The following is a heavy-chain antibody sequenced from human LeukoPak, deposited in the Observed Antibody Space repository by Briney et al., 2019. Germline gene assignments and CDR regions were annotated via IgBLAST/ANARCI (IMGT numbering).Heavy chain of an antibody. Sequence: ASVKVSCKASGYTFSDYYVHWVRQAPGQGLEWMGWINPNSGGTNFAQRFQGRVTLTRGTSISTAYVELSSLRSDVTAVYYCARGEYRYGHDYWGQGTLVTVSS. CDR2: INPNSGGT. V-gene: IGHV1-2*02. CDR3: ARGEYRYGHDY. J-gene: IGHJ4*02. D-gene: IGHD5-18*01. CDR1: GYTFSDYY.